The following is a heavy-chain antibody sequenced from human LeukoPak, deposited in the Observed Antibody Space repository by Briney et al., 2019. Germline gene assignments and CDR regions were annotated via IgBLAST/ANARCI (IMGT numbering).Heavy chain of an antibody. D-gene: IGHD3-10*01. CDR3: TRWWFGELPADH. CDR2: IRSKTYGGTT. CDR1: GFTFGDYA. Sequence: GGSLRLSCTASGFTFGDYAMTWVRQAPGKGLEWVGFIRSKTYGGTTEYAASVKGRFTISRDDSKSIAYLQMNSLKTEDTAVYYCTRWWFGELPADHWGQGTLVTVSS. J-gene: IGHJ4*02. V-gene: IGHV3-49*04.